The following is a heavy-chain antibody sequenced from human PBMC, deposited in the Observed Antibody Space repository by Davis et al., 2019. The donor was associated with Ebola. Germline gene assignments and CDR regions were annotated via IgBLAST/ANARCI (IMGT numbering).Heavy chain of an antibody. Sequence: AASVKVSCKASGYTITSYYMHWVRQAPGQGLEWMGIINPSGGSASYAQKFQGRVTMTRDTSTSTVYMELSSLRSEDTAVYYCARDLGYCSGGSCYGQLGFDYWGQGTLVTVSS. CDR2: INPSGGSA. CDR3: ARDLGYCSGGSCYGQLGFDY. CDR1: GYTITSYY. V-gene: IGHV1-46*01. J-gene: IGHJ4*02. D-gene: IGHD2-15*01.